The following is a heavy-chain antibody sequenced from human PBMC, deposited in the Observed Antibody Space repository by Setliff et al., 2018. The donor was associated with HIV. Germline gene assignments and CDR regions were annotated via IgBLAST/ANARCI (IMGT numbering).Heavy chain of an antibody. CDR1: GLTFRRYW. J-gene: IGHJ3*02. CDR2: INRDGSSI. CDR3: ARVGYDYVWGSYAFDI. D-gene: IGHD3-16*01. V-gene: IGHV3-74*01. Sequence: GGSLRLSCEVSGLTFRRYWMHWVRQAPGKGLVWVSRINRDGSSISYADSVKGRFTSSRDNSKNTLYLQMNSLRAEDTAVYYCARVGYDYVWGSYAFDIWGQGTLVTVSS.